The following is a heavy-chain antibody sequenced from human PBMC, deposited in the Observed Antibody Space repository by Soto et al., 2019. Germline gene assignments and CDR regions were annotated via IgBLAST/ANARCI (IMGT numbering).Heavy chain of an antibody. J-gene: IGHJ4*02. CDR2: ISYDGSNK. V-gene: IGHV3-30-3*01. CDR3: ARYHTAMVTVDY. D-gene: IGHD5-18*01. Sequence: QVQLVESGGGVVQPGRSLRLSCAASGFTFSSYAMRWVRQAPGKGLEWVAVISYDGSNKYYADSVKGRFTISRDNSKNTLYLQMNSLRAEDTAVYYCARYHTAMVTVDYWGQGTLVTVSS. CDR1: GFTFSSYA.